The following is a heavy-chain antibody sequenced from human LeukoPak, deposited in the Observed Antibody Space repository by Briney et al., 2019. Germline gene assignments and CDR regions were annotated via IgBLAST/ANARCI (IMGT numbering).Heavy chain of an antibody. J-gene: IGHJ4*02. CDR2: IYPGDSDT. Sequence: KGGESLKISCKGSGHSFTSYWIGWVRQMPGKGLEWMGIIYPGDSDTRYSPSFQGQVTISADKSISTAYLQWSSLKASDTAMYYCARISGSPGYYFDYWGQGTLVTVSS. CDR1: GHSFTSYW. CDR3: ARISGSPGYYFDY. V-gene: IGHV5-51*01. D-gene: IGHD3-10*01.